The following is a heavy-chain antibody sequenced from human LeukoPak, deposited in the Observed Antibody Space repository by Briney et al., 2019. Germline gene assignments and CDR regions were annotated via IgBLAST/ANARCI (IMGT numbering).Heavy chain of an antibody. D-gene: IGHD2-2*01. CDR1: GDSISSSGYY. CDR3: ARRLGYCSSTSCRKRPLYYFDY. J-gene: IGHJ4*02. CDR2: INHSGST. Sequence: PSETLSLTCSVSGDSISSSGYYWGWIRQPPGKGLEWIGEINHSGSTNYNPSLKSRVTISVDTSKNQFSLKLSSVTAADTAVYYCARRLGYCSSTSCRKRPLYYFDYWGQGTLVTVSS. V-gene: IGHV4-39*07.